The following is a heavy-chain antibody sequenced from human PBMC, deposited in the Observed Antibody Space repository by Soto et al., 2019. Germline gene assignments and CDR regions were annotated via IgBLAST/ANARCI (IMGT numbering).Heavy chain of an antibody. D-gene: IGHD6-13*01. Sequence: SETLSLTCAVCAYSIGSGYYWGWIRQPPGKGLEWIGSIYHSVTTYYNPSLKSRVTMSVDTSKNQFSLKLSSVTATDTAVYYCARDRNAAVHTNFDYFGRGTLVTVSS. CDR3: ARDRNAAVHTNFDY. CDR2: IYHSVTT. V-gene: IGHV4-38-2*02. J-gene: IGHJ4*02. CDR1: AYSIGSGYY.